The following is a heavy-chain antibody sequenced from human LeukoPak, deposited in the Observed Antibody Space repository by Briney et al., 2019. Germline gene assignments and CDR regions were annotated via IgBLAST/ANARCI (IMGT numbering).Heavy chain of an antibody. CDR2: INHTGST. J-gene: IGHJ4*02. CDR3: ARRPSDWYSPIDY. D-gene: IGHD6-19*01. CDR1: GGSFSGYY. V-gene: IGHV4-34*01. Sequence: TSETLSLTCAVYGGSFSGYYWSWIRQPPGKWLEWIGEINHTGSTIYNPSFRSRVTISVDTSKNQFSLKLNSVTAADTAVYYCARRPSDWYSPIDYWGPGTLVTVS.